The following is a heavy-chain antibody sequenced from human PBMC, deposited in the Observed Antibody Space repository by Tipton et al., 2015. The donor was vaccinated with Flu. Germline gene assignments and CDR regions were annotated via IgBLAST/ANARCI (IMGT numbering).Heavy chain of an antibody. CDR1: GGSISSYY. J-gene: IGHJ4*02. CDR2: FYYGGST. V-gene: IGHV4-59*01. CDR3: ARVGYSSSWLPIDY. Sequence: GLVKPSETLSLTCTVSGGSISSYYWSWIRQPPGKGLEWIGFFYYGGSTTYNPSLKSRVTISGDTSKNQFSLKLSSVTAADTAVYYCARVGYSSSWLPIDYWGQGTLVTVFS. D-gene: IGHD6-13*01.